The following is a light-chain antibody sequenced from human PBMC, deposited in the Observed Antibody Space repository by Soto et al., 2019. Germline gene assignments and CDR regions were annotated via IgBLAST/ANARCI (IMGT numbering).Light chain of an antibody. V-gene: IGKV1-39*01. Sequence: EIQMTQSPAYMAEAAGDGVTITSLASQGISTSLHWYQQKPGKATKLLIYAASSMHRGVPSRFSGSGSETDFTLTISSLQSEEFATYYCQQSYSIPWTVGKGTKVDIK. CDR1: QGISTS. CDR3: QQSYSIPWT. J-gene: IGKJ1*01. CDR2: AAS.